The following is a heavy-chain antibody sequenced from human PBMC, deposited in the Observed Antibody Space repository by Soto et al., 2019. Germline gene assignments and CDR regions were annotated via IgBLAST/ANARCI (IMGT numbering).Heavy chain of an antibody. V-gene: IGHV4-34*01. J-gene: IGHJ5*02. CDR1: GGSFSGYY. CDR2: INHSGST. D-gene: IGHD3-3*01. Sequence: SETLSLTCAVYGGSFSGYYWSWIRQPPGKGLEWIGEINHSGSTNYNPSLKSRVTISVDTSKNQFSLKLSAVTAADTAVYYCARGDNGFAWSGYSGWFDPWGQGTLVTVSS. CDR3: ARGDNGFAWSGYSGWFDP.